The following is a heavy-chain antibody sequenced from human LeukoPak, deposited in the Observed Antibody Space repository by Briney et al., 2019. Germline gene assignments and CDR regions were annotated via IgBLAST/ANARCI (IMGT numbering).Heavy chain of an antibody. CDR2: ISLTGLT. J-gene: IGHJ4*02. Sequence: SETLSLTCGVSGGSISNTNWWSWVRQPPGPGLEWIGEISLTGLTHYNPSLESRVTVSLDKSKNQLSLTLTSVTAADTAVYYCSRENGAFSPFGYWGQGTLVTVLS. V-gene: IGHV4-4*02. CDR1: GGSISNTNW. CDR3: SRENGAFSPFGY. D-gene: IGHD2-8*01.